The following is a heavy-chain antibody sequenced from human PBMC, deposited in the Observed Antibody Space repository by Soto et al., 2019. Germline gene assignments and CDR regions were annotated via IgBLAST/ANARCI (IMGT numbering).Heavy chain of an antibody. CDR2: IIPILGIA. D-gene: IGHD2-2*01. CDR1: GGTFSSYT. Sequence: QVQLVQSGAEVKKPGSSVKVSCKASGGTFSSYTISWVRQAPGQGLEWMGRIIPILGIANYAQKFQGRVTITADKSTSTDYMELSSLRSEDTAVYYCARDISVVPTSRAFDIWGQGTMVTVSS. V-gene: IGHV1-69*08. CDR3: ARDISVVPTSRAFDI. J-gene: IGHJ3*02.